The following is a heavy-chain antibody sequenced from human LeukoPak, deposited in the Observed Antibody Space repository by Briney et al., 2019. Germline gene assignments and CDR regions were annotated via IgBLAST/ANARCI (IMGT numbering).Heavy chain of an antibody. CDR2: MYSSGST. D-gene: IGHD6-13*01. J-gene: IGHJ6*03. CDR3: AREGGLLSSSWYSKSYYMDV. V-gene: IGHV4-4*07. Sequence: SETLSLTCTVSGGSISSYYWSWIRQPAGKRLEWIGRMYSSGSTNYNPSLKSRVTMSVDTSKNQFSLKLSSVTAADTAVYYCAREGGLLSSSWYSKSYYMDVWGKGTTVTVSS. CDR1: GGSISSYY.